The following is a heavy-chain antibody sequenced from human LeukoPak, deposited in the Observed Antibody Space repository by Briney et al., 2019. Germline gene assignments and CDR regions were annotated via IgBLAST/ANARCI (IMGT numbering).Heavy chain of an antibody. CDR3: ASGGMAGRWPLNY. D-gene: IGHD6-19*01. CDR2: IFATGDT. Sequence: PSQTLSLTCTVSGDSISRGRYYWSWVRQPAGKGLEWIGRIFATGDTNYNPSLKSRVAMSVDTSKNYFSLNLTSVTAADTAVYYCASGGMAGRWPLNYWGRGTLVTVSS. V-gene: IGHV4-61*02. J-gene: IGHJ4*02. CDR1: GDSISRGRYY.